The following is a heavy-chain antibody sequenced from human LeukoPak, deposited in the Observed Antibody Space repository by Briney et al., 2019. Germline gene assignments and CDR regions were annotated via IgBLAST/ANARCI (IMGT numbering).Heavy chain of an antibody. V-gene: IGHV4-31*03. CDR2: VSSSGTT. CDR3: ARGIWFGELLGPYYFDY. CDR1: GGSISRDGHY. Sequence: TSETLSLTCTVSGGSISRDGHYWSWIRQYPGKGLESIGSVSSSGTTTYNPSLKSRVTISVDTSKNQFSLKLSSVTAADTAVYYCARGIWFGELLGPYYFDYWGQGTLVTVSS. D-gene: IGHD3-10*01. J-gene: IGHJ4*02.